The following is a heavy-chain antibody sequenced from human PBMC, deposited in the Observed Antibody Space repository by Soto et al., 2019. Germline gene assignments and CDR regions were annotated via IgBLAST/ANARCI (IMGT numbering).Heavy chain of an antibody. Sequence: SETLSLTCTVSGDSISSYFWSWIRQPPGKGLEWIGYVYSTEITNYNPSLKSRVAMSIDTSKNQFSLKVRSVTAADTAVYYCARGSEAWFGPWGHGILVTVSS. J-gene: IGHJ5*02. CDR1: GDSISSYF. CDR2: VYSTEIT. CDR3: ARGSEAWFGP. V-gene: IGHV4-59*01.